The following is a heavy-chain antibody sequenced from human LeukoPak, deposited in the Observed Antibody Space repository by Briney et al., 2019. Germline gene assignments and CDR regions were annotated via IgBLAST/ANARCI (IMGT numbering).Heavy chain of an antibody. D-gene: IGHD3-10*01. J-gene: IGHJ4*02. CDR3: ARGVGNFGSGFDY. CDR2: INPSGGGT. V-gene: IGHV1-46*01. CDR1: GYTFTGYY. Sequence: GASVKVSCKASGYTFTGYYMHWVRQAPGQGLEWMGIINPSGGGTRYAQKFQGRVTMTRDMSTSTVYMELSSLRFEDTAVYYCARGVGNFGSGFDYWGQGTLVTVSS.